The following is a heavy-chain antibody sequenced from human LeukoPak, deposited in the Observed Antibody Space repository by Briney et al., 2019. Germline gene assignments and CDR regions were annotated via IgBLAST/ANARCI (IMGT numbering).Heavy chain of an antibody. J-gene: IGHJ6*03. CDR2: IYYSGST. CDR1: GGSISSYY. Sequence: SETLSLTCTVSGGSISSYYWSWIRQPPGKGLEWIGYIYYSGSTNYNPSLRSRGTISVDTSKNQFSLKLSSVTAAATAVYYCARDNKDYYDISGYYYGVYYYYMDVWGKGTTVTVSS. CDR3: ARDNKDYYDISGYYYGVYYYYMDV. D-gene: IGHD3-22*01. V-gene: IGHV4-59*01.